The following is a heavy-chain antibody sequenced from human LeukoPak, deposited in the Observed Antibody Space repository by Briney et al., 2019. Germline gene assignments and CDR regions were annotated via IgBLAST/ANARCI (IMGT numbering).Heavy chain of an antibody. CDR1: GLTVSNHW. CDR3: ARGSSWYYYGMDV. D-gene: IGHD6-13*01. CDR2: IYSGGST. V-gene: IGHV3-53*01. Sequence: GGSLRLSCVASGLTVSNHWMSWVRQAPGKGLEWVSVIYSGGSTYYADSVKGRFTISRDNSKNTLYLQMNSLRAEDTAVYYCARGSSWYYYGMDVWGQGTTVTVSS. J-gene: IGHJ6*02.